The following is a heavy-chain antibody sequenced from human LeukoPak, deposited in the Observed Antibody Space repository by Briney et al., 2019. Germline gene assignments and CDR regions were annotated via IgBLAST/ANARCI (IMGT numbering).Heavy chain of an antibody. V-gene: IGHV4-61*02. CDR3: ARDGCGGSCFHYYYYYMDV. CDR1: SGSISSSNYY. Sequence: SETLSLTCTVSSGSISSSNYYWSWIRQPAGKGLEWIGRISTIGITNYNPSLNSRVTISIDTYKNHFSLQLSSVPAADTAVYYCARDGCGGSCFHYYYYYMDVWGKGTTVTISS. J-gene: IGHJ6*03. CDR2: ISTIGIT. D-gene: IGHD2-15*01.